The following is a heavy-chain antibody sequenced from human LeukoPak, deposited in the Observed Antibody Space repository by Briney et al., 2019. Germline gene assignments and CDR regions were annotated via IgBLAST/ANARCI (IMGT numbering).Heavy chain of an antibody. D-gene: IGHD5-24*01. Sequence: HAGGSLRLSCAASGFTVSSNYMSWVRQAPGKGLEWVSVIYSGGSTYYADSVKGRFTISRHNSKNTLYLQVNSLRAEDTAVYYCARGPGGRDGYISGYDDYWGQGTLVTVFS. CDR1: GFTVSSNY. CDR2: IYSGGST. CDR3: ARGPGGRDGYISGYDDY. V-gene: IGHV3-53*04. J-gene: IGHJ4*02.